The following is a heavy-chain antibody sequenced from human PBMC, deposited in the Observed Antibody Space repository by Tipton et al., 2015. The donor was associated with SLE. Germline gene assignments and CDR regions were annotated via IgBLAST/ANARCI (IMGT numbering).Heavy chain of an antibody. CDR3: ARRRYSSSSRPYWYFDL. CDR1: GGSISSYY. D-gene: IGHD6-6*01. J-gene: IGHJ2*01. CDR2: IYYSGST. Sequence: TLSLTCTVSGGSISSYYRSWIRQPPGKGLEWIGYIYYSGSTNYNPSLKSRVTISVDTSKNQFSLKLSSVTAADTAVYYCARRRYSSSSRPYWYFDLWGRGTLVTVSS. V-gene: IGHV4-59*08.